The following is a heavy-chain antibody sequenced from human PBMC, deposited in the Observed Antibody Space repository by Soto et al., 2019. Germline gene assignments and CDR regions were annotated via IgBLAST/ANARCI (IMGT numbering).Heavy chain of an antibody. J-gene: IGHJ6*02. Sequence: SETLSLTCAVSGGSISSSNWWSWVRQPPGKGLEWIGEIYHSGSTNYNPSLKSRVTISVDKSKNQFSLKLSSVTAADTAVYYCARGSCSSTSCYYYYYGMDVWGQGTTVTVSS. V-gene: IGHV4-4*02. D-gene: IGHD2-2*01. CDR3: ARGSCSSTSCYYYYYGMDV. CDR2: IYHSGST. CDR1: GGSISSSNW.